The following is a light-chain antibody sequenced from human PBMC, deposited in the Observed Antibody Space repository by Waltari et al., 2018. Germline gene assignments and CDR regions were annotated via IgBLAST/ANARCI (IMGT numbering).Light chain of an antibody. CDR3: SSYAGGSSLM. Sequence: QSALTQPPSASGSPGPSITISCTGISPYDWGYDPVFWYQHHPGKAPNLLIYEVTNRPSGVPDRFSGSKSDNTASLAVSGLQAEDEADYYCSSYAGGSSLMFGGGTKLTVL. CDR1: SPYDWGYDP. J-gene: IGLJ3*02. V-gene: IGLV2-8*01. CDR2: EVT.